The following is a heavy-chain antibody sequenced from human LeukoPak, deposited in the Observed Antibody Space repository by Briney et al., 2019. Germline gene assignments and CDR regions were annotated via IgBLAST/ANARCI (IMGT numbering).Heavy chain of an antibody. V-gene: IGHV4-39*01. CDR2: IYYSGGT. Sequence: SSETLSLTCTVSGGSINSSSYYWGWIRQPPGKGLEWIGSIYYSGGTYYSPSLKSRVTISVDTSKNQFSLKLSSVTAADTAVYYCARPDTAMVHWGQGTLVTVSS. J-gene: IGHJ4*02. CDR3: ARPDTAMVH. D-gene: IGHD5-18*01. CDR1: GGSINSSSYY.